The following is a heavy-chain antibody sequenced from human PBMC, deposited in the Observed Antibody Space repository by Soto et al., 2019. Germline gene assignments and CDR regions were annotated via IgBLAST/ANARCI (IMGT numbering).Heavy chain of an antibody. Sequence: PSETLYLTCTVSGGSISSGGYYWSLIRQHPGKGLEWIGYIYYSGSTYYNPSLKSRVTISVDTSKNQFSLKLSSVTAADTAVYSCARSISHYNSNSYTHDWGDGPMITVSS. D-gene: IGHD3-10*01. V-gene: IGHV4-31*03. CDR1: GGSISSGGYY. J-gene: IGHJ4*01. CDR3: ARSISHYNSNSYTHD. CDR2: IYYSGST.